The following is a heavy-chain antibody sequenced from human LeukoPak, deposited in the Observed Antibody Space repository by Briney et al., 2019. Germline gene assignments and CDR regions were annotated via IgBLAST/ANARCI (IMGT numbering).Heavy chain of an antibody. CDR2: MSPKSANT. V-gene: IGHV1-8*03. J-gene: IGHJ4*02. CDR1: GYTFTSYD. Sequence: ASVKVSCKASGYTFTSYDINWVRQASGQGLEWMGWMSPKSANTGYAQKFQGRVTITRDTSISTAYMELSSLTSEDTAVYYCARTPPGGLIDYWGQGTLVTVSS. D-gene: IGHD3-10*01. CDR3: ARTPPGGLIDY.